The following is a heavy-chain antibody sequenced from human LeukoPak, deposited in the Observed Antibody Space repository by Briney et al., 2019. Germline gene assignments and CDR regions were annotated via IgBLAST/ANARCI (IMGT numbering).Heavy chain of an antibody. J-gene: IGHJ4*02. CDR1: GGSISGYY. CDR2: IYYSGST. V-gene: IGHV4-59*08. D-gene: IGHD3-16*01. CDR3: ATLGQRSDY. Sequence: SETLSLTCTVSGGSISGYYWSWIRQPPGKGLEWIGHIYYSGSTNYNPSLKSRVTISVDTSKNQISLKLSSVTAADTAVYYCATLGQRSDYWGQGTLVTVSS.